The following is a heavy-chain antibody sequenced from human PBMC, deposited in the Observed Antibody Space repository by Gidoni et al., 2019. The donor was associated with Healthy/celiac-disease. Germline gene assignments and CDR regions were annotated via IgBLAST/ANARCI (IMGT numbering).Heavy chain of an antibody. CDR1: GYSISSGYY. Sequence: QVQLQESGPGLVKPSETLSLTCPVSGYSISSGYYWGWIRQPPGKGLEWIGSIYHSGSTYYNPSLKSRVTISVDTSKNQFSLKLSSVTAADTAVYYCARDREDYGDYSDYWGQGTLVTVSS. CDR3: ARDREDYGDYSDY. J-gene: IGHJ4*02. CDR2: IYHSGST. D-gene: IGHD4-17*01. V-gene: IGHV4-38-2*02.